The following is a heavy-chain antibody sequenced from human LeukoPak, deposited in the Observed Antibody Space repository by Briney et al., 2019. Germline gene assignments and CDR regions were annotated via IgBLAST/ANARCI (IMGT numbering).Heavy chain of an antibody. CDR1: GGTFSSYA. V-gene: IGHV1-2*02. CDR3: ARDHGIAAAGPYNWFDP. Sequence: ASVKVSCKASGGTFSSYAISWVRQAPGQGLEWMGWINPNSGGTNYAQKFQGRVTMTRDTSISTAYMELSRLRSDDTAVYYCARDHGIAAAGPYNWFDPWGQGTLVTVSS. J-gene: IGHJ5*02. CDR2: INPNSGGT. D-gene: IGHD6-13*01.